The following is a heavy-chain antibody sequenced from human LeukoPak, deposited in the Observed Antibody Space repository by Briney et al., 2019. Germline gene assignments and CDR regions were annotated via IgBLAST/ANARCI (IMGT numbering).Heavy chain of an antibody. D-gene: IGHD3-9*01. J-gene: IGHJ4*02. CDR1: GFNLVDFA. CDR3: ARDDHNVLTDNFDY. CDR2: INWDNRGI. V-gene: IGHV3-9*01. Sequence: QSGRSLRLSCEVSGFNLVDFAMHWVRQVPGRGLEWVTGINWDNRGIVYAESVRGRFTVSRDNAKNTLYLQMDSLRPEDTALYYCARDDHNVLTDNFDYWGQGTLVTVSS.